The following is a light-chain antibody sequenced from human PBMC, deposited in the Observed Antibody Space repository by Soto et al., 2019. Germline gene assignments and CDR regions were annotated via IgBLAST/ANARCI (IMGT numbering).Light chain of an antibody. CDR1: ISDVGGYNY. V-gene: IGLV2-14*01. CDR2: EVS. Sequence: QSVLTQASSVSGSPGQSITISCTGTISDVGGYNYVSWYQQHPGKAPKLMIYEVSNRPSGVSNRFSGSKSGNTASLTISGLQAEDEADYYCSSYTSSSTNVFGTGTKVTVL. CDR3: SSYTSSSTNV. J-gene: IGLJ1*01.